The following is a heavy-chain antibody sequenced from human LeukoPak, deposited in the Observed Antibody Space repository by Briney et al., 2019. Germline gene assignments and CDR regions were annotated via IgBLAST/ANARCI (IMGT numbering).Heavy chain of an antibody. CDR3: ARRAIAEGFDY. CDR2: ISNSGGST. D-gene: IGHD6-13*01. V-gene: IGHV3-23*01. Sequence: PGGSLRLSCAASGFTFPSYAMSWVRQAPGKGLEWVSVISNSGGSTWYADSVKGRFTISRDNAKNSLYLQMNSLRVEDTAVYYCARRAIAEGFDYWGRGTLVTVSS. J-gene: IGHJ4*02. CDR1: GFTFPSYA.